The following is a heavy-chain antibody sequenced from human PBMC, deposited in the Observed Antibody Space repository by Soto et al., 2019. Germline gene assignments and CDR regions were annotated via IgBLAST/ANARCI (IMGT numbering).Heavy chain of an antibody. CDR1: GGTFSSYT. CDR3: ARDRFRGSYFRWFDP. V-gene: IGHV1-69*08. D-gene: IGHD1-26*01. CDR2: IIPILGIA. Sequence: QVQLVQSGAEVKKPGSSVKVSCKASGGTFSSYTISWVRQAPGQGLEWMGRIIPILGIANYAQKFQGRVMITADKSTSTAYMELSSLRSEDTAVYYCARDRFRGSYFRWFDPWGQGTLVTVSS. J-gene: IGHJ5*02.